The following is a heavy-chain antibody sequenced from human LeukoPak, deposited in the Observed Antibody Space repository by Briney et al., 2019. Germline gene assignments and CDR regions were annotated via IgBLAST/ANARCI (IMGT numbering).Heavy chain of an antibody. CDR1: GFTFSSYA. CDR2: ICYSGGST. V-gene: IGHV3-23*01. Sequence: GGSLRLSCAASGFTFSSYAMSWIRQPPGKGLEWVSAICYSGGSTYYADPVKGRFTISRDNSKNTLYLQMNSLRAEDTAVYYCAKVHFGVGSNKNYYYYYGMDVWGQGTTVTVSS. J-gene: IGHJ6*02. D-gene: IGHD3-16*01. CDR3: AKVHFGVGSNKNYYYYYGMDV.